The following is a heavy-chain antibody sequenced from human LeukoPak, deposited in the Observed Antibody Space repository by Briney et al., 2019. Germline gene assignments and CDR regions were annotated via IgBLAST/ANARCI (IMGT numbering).Heavy chain of an antibody. CDR1: GFTFSDYY. J-gene: IGHJ4*02. V-gene: IGHV3-11*01. CDR2: ISSSGSTI. CDR3: AITLNYYDSSGYPLFDY. Sequence: GGSLRLSCAASGFTFSDYYMSWIRQAPGKGLEWVSYISSSGSTIYYADSVKGRFTISRDNAKNSLYLQMNSLRAEDTAVYYCAITLNYYDSSGYPLFDYWGQGTLVTISS. D-gene: IGHD3-22*01.